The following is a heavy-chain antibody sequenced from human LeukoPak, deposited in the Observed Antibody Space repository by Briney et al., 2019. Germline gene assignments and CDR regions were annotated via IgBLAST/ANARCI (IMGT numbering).Heavy chain of an antibody. V-gene: IGHV3-21*04. CDR3: AKGSVETSSTWMRHLDY. J-gene: IGHJ4*02. CDR2: ISSSWTYI. CDR1: GFTFSSHS. Sequence: GGSLRLSCAASGFTFSSHSMNWVRQAPGKGLEWVSSISSSWTYIYYADSVKGRFTISRDNSKNTLYLQMNSLKAEDTAVYYCAKGSVETSSTWMRHLDYWGQGTLVTVSS. D-gene: IGHD2/OR15-2a*01.